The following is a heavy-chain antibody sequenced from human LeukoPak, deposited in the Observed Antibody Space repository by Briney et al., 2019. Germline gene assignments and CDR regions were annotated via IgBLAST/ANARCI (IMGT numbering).Heavy chain of an antibody. V-gene: IGHV3-23*01. CDR2: ISGSGGST. CDR3: AKGGFNPFDY. CDR1: GFAFSSYV. J-gene: IGHJ4*02. D-gene: IGHD1-14*01. Sequence: PGGTLRLSCAPSGFAFSSYVMSWVRQAPGKGLEWVSAISGSGGSTYYADSVKGRFTISRDNSKNTLYLQMNSLRAEDTAVYYCAKGGFNPFDYWGQGTLVTVSS.